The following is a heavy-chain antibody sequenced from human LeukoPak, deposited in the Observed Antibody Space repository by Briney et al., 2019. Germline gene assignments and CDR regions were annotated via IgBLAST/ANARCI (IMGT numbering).Heavy chain of an antibody. Sequence: GGSLRLSCAASGFTFSSYAMHWVRQAPGKGLEWVAVISYDGSNKYYADSVKGRFTISRDNSKNTLYLRMNSLRAEDTAVYYCARTRQPTVTTTIPDYWGQGTLVTVSS. V-gene: IGHV3-30*04. CDR1: GFTFSSYA. CDR3: ARTRQPTVTTTIPDY. J-gene: IGHJ4*02. CDR2: ISYDGSNK. D-gene: IGHD4-17*01.